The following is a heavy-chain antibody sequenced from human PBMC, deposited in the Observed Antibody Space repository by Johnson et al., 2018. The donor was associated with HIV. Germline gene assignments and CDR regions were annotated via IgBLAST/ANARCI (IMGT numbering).Heavy chain of an antibody. CDR2: MSYDGTNK. CDR1: GFSFSTYA. CDR3: ARGYCGGDCFSWSALSGPFDI. V-gene: IGHV3-30*04. J-gene: IGHJ3*02. Sequence: QVQLVESGGGVVQPGTSLRLSCAASGFSFSTYAMPWVRQAPGKGLEWVAVMSYDGTNKYYADSVKGRFHISRDNSKNTLYLQMNSLRAEDTAVYYCARGYCGGDCFSWSALSGPFDIWGQGTMVTVSS. D-gene: IGHD2-21*01.